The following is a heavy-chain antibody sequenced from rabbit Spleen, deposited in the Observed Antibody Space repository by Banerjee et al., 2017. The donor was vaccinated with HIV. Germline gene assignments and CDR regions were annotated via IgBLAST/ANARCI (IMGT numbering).Heavy chain of an antibody. CDR2: IYAGSSGST. Sequence: QQQLVESGGGLVKPGASLTLICTASGLDFSSSYWICWVRQAPGKGLEWIACIYAGSSGSTYYASWAKGRFTCSKTSSTTVTLQMTSLTAADRATYFCARDLLGVIGWNFYLWGPGTLVTVS. CDR1: GLDFSSSYW. V-gene: IGHV1S45*01. J-gene: IGHJ4*01. D-gene: IGHD1-1*01. CDR3: ARDLLGVIGWNFYL.